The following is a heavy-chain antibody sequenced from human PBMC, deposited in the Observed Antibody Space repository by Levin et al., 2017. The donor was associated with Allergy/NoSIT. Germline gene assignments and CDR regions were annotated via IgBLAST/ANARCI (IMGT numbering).Heavy chain of an antibody. V-gene: IGHV3-23*01. J-gene: IGHJ3*01. D-gene: IGHD1-1*01. Sequence: GGSLRLSCAVSGFTISEYAMAWVRQAPGKGLEWVSVITGGGFNAYYGDSVKGRFTVSRDDSKDTLYLDLNSLRAEDAAVYYCAKKQGGTSGFSFDVWGQGTMVTVSS. CDR2: ITGGGFNA. CDR3: AKKQGGTSGFSFDV. CDR1: GFTISEYA.